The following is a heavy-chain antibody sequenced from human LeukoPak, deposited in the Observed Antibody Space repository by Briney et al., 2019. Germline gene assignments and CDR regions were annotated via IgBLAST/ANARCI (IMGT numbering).Heavy chain of an antibody. CDR1: GGSFSGYY. CDR3: ASLGFITMIVVRRGYFDY. D-gene: IGHD3-22*01. V-gene: IGHV4-34*01. CDR2: INHSGCN. Sequence: SETLSLTCAVYGGSFSGYYWSWIRHSPGKALEWIGEINHSGCNNYNPSLKSRVTISVDTSKNPFSLKLSSVTAADTAVYYCASLGFITMIVVRRGYFDYWGQGTLVTVSS. J-gene: IGHJ4*02.